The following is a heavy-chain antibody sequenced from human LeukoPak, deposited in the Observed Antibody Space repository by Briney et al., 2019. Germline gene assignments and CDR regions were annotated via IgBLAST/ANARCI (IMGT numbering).Heavy chain of an antibody. CDR2: IRYDGSIK. CDR1: GFTVSSNY. J-gene: IGHJ4*02. CDR3: ANGPQYNTLTGYYKVRSHLDY. D-gene: IGHD3-9*01. V-gene: IGHV3-30*02. Sequence: GGSLRLSCAASGFTVSSNYMSWVRQAPGKGLEWVAFIRYDGSIKHYADSVKGRFTISRDNSKNTLYLQMNSLRAEDTAVYYCANGPQYNTLTGYYKVRSHLDYWGQGILVTVSS.